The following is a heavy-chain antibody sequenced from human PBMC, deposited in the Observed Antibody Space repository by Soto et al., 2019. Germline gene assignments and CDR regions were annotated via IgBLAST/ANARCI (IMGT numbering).Heavy chain of an antibody. D-gene: IGHD3-22*01. J-gene: IGHJ3*02. CDR2: IYPGDSDT. CDR1: GYSFTSYW. CDR3: ARSRHYYDSSGYYGAFDI. Sequence: GESLKISCKGSGYSFTSYWIGWVRQMPGKGLEWMGIIYPGDSDTRYSPSFQGQVTISADKSTSTAYQQWNSLKASDTAKYYCARSRHYYDSSGYYGAFDIWGQGTMVTVSS. V-gene: IGHV5-51*01.